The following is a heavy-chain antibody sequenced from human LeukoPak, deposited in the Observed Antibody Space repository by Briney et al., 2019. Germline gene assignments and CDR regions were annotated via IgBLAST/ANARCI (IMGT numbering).Heavy chain of an antibody. CDR1: GYTFTAYY. D-gene: IGHD2-8*02. V-gene: IGHV1-2*02. CDR3: AKVSKLGCTGVSCYSAFDY. CDR2: INPNSGGT. Sequence: ASVKVSCKASGYTFTAYYIHWVRQAPGQGLEWMGWINPNSGGTDYPQTFQGRVTMTRDTSTSTVHMDLNRLTSDDTAVYYCAKVSKLGCTGVSCYSAFDYWGQGTLVTVSS. J-gene: IGHJ4*02.